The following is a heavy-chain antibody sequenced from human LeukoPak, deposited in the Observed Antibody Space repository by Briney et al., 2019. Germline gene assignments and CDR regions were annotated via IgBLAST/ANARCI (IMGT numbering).Heavy chain of an antibody. CDR1: GGSISSYY. J-gene: IGHJ4*02. D-gene: IGHD5-18*01. Sequence: PSETLSLTCTVSGGSISSYYWSWIRQPPGKGLEWIAYIYSSGSTKYNPFLKSRVTISVDTPKNQFSLKLSSVTAADTAVYYCARTPRGYSYGHYFDYWGQGTLVTVSS. CDR2: IYSSGST. V-gene: IGHV4-59*01. CDR3: ARTPRGYSYGHYFDY.